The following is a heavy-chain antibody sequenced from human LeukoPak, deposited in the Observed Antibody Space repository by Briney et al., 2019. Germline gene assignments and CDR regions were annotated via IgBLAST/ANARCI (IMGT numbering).Heavy chain of an antibody. Sequence: GGSLRLSCAASGLTFSSYSMNWVRQAPGKGLEWVSYISSSSSTIYYADSVKGRFTISRDNAKNSLYLQMNSLRAEDTAVYYCARDPAVAGTGVRYFDYWGQGTLVTVSS. J-gene: IGHJ4*02. CDR3: ARDPAVAGTGVRYFDY. CDR2: ISSSSSTI. D-gene: IGHD6-19*01. V-gene: IGHV3-48*04. CDR1: GLTFSSYS.